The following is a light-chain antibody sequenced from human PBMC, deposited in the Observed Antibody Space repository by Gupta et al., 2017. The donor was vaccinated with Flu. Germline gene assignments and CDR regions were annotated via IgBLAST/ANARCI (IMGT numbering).Light chain of an antibody. CDR2: EAS. V-gene: IGKV1-33*01. Sequence: DVQMTQSPSSLSASVGDRVTLTCQASQDIKKFLNWFQQKPGQAPKLLIYEASNWKTGAPSRFSGTGSGTQFTFTIDSLLPEDVATYYCQQFDTLPYTFGLGTKLEMK. CDR1: QDIKKF. CDR3: QQFDTLPYT. J-gene: IGKJ2*01.